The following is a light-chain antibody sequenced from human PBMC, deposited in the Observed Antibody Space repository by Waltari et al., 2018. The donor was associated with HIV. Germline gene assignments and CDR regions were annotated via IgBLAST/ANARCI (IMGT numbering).Light chain of an antibody. CDR3: HVWDRSSDHHV. CDR1: NIGSKS. CDR2: NGS. J-gene: IGLJ1*01. V-gene: IGLV3-21*02. Sequence: SYVLTQSPSVSVAPGQTASITCGGNNIGSKSVPWYQQKAGQAPVLVVYNGSDRPSGIPGRCAGSGWGNTAPLTISRVEAGDEADYYCHVWDRSSDHHVFGPGTKVTVL.